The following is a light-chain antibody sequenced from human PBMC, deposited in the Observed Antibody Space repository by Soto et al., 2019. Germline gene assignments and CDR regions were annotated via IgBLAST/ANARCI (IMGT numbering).Light chain of an antibody. Sequence: ELVLTQSPATLSLSPGERATLSCRASQSVSSYLAWYQQTPRQAPSLLIYDASNRATGIPARFSGSGSGTDFTLTISSLEPEDFAVYYCQQRSNWPLITFGQGTRLEIK. V-gene: IGKV3-11*01. CDR1: QSVSSY. CDR2: DAS. J-gene: IGKJ5*01. CDR3: QQRSNWPLIT.